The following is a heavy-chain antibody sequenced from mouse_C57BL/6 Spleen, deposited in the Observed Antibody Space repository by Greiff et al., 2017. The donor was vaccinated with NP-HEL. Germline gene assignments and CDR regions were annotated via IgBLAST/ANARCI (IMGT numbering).Heavy chain of an antibody. Sequence: EVQVVESGGGLVKPGGSLKLSCAASGFTFSSYAMSWVRQTPEKRLEWVATISDGGSYTYYPDNVKGRFTISRDNAKNNLYLQMSHLKSEDTAMYYCARDHAPLHYGSGLAYWGQGTLVTVSA. D-gene: IGHD1-1*01. CDR3: ARDHAPLHYGSGLAY. J-gene: IGHJ3*01. CDR1: GFTFSSYA. CDR2: ISDGGSYT. V-gene: IGHV5-4*01.